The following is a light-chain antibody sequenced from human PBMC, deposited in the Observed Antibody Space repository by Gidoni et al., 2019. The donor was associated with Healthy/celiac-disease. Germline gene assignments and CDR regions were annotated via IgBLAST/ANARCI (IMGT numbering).Light chain of an antibody. J-gene: IGKJ4*01. CDR1: QSVSSN. V-gene: IGKV3-15*01. Sequence: EIVMKQSPATLSVSPGERATLSCRASQSVSSNLAWYQQKPGQAPRLLIYGASTRATGIPAMFSGSGSGTEFTLTISSLQSEDFAVYYCQQYNNWPLTFGGGTKVEIK. CDR2: GAS. CDR3: QQYNNWPLT.